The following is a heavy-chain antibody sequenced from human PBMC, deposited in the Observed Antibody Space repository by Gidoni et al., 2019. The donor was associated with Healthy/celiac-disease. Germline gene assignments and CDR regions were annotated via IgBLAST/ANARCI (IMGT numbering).Heavy chain of an antibody. Sequence: QVQLVQSGAEVKKPGSAAKVSCKASGGTFSSYAISWVRQAPGQGLEWMGGIIPIFGTANYAQKFQGRVTITADKSTSTAYMELSSLRSEDTAVYYCARDYGGNVDAYYYYGMDVWGQGTTVTVSS. J-gene: IGHJ6*02. D-gene: IGHD4-17*01. CDR1: GGTFSSYA. V-gene: IGHV1-69*06. CDR3: ARDYGGNVDAYYYYGMDV. CDR2: IIPIFGTA.